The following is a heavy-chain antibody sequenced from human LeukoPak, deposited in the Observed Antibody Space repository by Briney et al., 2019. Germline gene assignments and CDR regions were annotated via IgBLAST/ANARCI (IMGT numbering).Heavy chain of an antibody. CDR2: VNPNSGGT. V-gene: IGHV1-2*02. J-gene: IGHJ5*02. CDR1: GYTFTGYY. D-gene: IGHD5-18*01. CDR3: ARGGYSYGPGNRFDP. Sequence: ASVTVSCKASGYTFTGYYMHWVRQAPGQGLEWMGWVNPNSGGTNYAQKFQGRVTMTRDTSISTAYMELSRLRSDDTAVYYCARGGYSYGPGNRFDPWGQGTLVTVSS.